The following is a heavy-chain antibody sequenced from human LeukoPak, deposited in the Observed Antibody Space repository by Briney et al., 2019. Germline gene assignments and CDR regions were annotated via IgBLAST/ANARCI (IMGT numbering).Heavy chain of an antibody. CDR3: ARATPDYYYYYGMDV. CDR2: IYYSGST. J-gene: IGHJ6*02. V-gene: IGHV4-59*01. Sequence: PSETLSLTCTVSGGSISGYYWSWIRQPPGKGLEWIGYIYYSGSTNYNPSLKSRVTISVDTSKNQFSLKLSSVTAADTAVYYCARATPDYYYYYGMDVWGQGTTVTVSS. CDR1: GGSISGYY.